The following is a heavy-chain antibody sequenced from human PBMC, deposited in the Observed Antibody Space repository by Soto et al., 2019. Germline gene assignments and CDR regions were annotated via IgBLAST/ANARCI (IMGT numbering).Heavy chain of an antibody. CDR1: GYTFTSYG. CDR3: ALAEDYYDSSGYSNDY. Sequence: QVQLVQSGAEVKKPGASVKVSCKASGYTFTSYGISWVRQAPGQGLEWMGWISAYNGNTNYARKLQGRVTMTTDTSTSTAYMELRSLRSDDTAVYYCALAEDYYDSSGYSNDYWGQGTLVTVSS. D-gene: IGHD3-22*01. CDR2: ISAYNGNT. J-gene: IGHJ4*02. V-gene: IGHV1-18*01.